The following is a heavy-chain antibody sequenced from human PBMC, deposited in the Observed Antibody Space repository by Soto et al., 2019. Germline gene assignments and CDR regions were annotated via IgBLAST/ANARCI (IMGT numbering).Heavy chain of an antibody. J-gene: IGHJ6*02. V-gene: IGHV4-39*01. CDR2: IYYSGST. CDR1: GGSISSSSYY. Sequence: PAETLSLTCTVSGGSISSSSYYWGWIRQPPGKGLEWIGSIYYSGSTYYNPSLKSRVTISVDTSKNQFSLKLSSVTAADTAVYYCASGMVRGVIRNYYYGMVVWGQGTTVTVSS. CDR3: ASGMVRGVIRNYYYGMVV. D-gene: IGHD3-10*01.